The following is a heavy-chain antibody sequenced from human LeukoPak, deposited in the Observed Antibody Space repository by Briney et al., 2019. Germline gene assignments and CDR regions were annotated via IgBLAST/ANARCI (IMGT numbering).Heavy chain of an antibody. V-gene: IGHV3-15*01. CDR3: TTDRGVAARPLFDY. Sequence: GGSLRLSFAASGFIFTNAWMGWVRQAPGKGLEWIGRIKSRTDGGTTDYATPVKGRFTISRDDSKNTLYLQLNSLKSEDTAEYYCTTDRGVAARPLFDYWGQGILVTVSS. J-gene: IGHJ4*02. D-gene: IGHD6-6*01. CDR1: GFIFTNAW. CDR2: IKSRTDGGTT.